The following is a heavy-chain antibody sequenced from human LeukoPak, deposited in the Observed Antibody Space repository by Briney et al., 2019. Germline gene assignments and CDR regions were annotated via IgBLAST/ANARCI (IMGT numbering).Heavy chain of an antibody. CDR2: IRSKANSYAT. CDR1: GFTFSGSA. Sequence: PGGSLRLSCAASGFTFSGSAMHWVRQASGKGLEWVGRIRSKANSYATAYAASVKGRFTISRDDSKSTAYLQMNSLKTEDTAVYYCTSPLATVTTRRNTDYWGQGTLVTVSS. D-gene: IGHD4-11*01. J-gene: IGHJ4*02. V-gene: IGHV3-73*01. CDR3: TSPLATVTTRRNTDY.